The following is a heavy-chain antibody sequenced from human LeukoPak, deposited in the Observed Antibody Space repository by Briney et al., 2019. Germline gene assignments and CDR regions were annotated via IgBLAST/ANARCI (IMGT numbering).Heavy chain of an antibody. J-gene: IGHJ4*02. CDR2: IYYSGST. CDR1: GGSISSYY. V-gene: IGHV4-59*01. CDR3: ARGSMVRGVRTRAFDY. Sequence: PSETLSLTCTVSGGSISSYYWSWIRQPPGKGLEWIGYIYYSGSTNYNPSLKSRVTISVDTSKNQFSLKLSSVTAADTAVYYCARGSMVRGVRTRAFDYWGQGTLVTVSS. D-gene: IGHD3-10*01.